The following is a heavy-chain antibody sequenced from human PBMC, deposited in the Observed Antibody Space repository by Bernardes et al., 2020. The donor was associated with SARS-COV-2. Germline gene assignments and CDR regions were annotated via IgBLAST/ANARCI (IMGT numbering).Heavy chain of an antibody. V-gene: IGHV3-30-3*01. CDR2: ISYDGSNK. J-gene: IGHJ4*02. CDR3: ASSYDFWSGFNH. Sequence: GGSLRLSCAASGFTFSSYVMHWVRQAPGKGLEWVAVISYDGSNKYYADSVKGRFTISRDNSKNTLYLQMNSLRAEDTAVYYCASSYDFWSGFNHWGQGTLVTVSS. CDR1: GFTFSSYV. D-gene: IGHD3-3*01.